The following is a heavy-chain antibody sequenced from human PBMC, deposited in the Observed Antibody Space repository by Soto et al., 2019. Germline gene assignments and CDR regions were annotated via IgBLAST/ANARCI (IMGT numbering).Heavy chain of an antibody. D-gene: IGHD6-13*01. J-gene: IGHJ4*02. CDR2: IIPIFGTA. V-gene: IGHV1-69*13. CDR1: GGTFSSYT. Sequence: ASVKVSCKASGGTFSSYTISWVRQAPGQGLEWMGGIIPIFGTANYAQKFQGRVTITADESTSTAYMELSSLRSEDTAVYYCARTVRIAAANFDFWGQGTLVPVSS. CDR3: ARTVRIAAANFDF.